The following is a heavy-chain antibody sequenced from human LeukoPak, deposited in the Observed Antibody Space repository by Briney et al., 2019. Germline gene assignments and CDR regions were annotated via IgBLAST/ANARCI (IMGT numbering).Heavy chain of an antibody. CDR2: IRSKANSYAT. V-gene: IGHV3-73*01. J-gene: IGHJ4*02. Sequence: PGGSLRLSCAASGFTFSGSAMHWVRQASGKGLEWLGRIRSKANSYATVYAASVKGGFTISRDDSKNTAYLQMNSLKTEDTAVYYCTRLGYNYDSSDNYWGQGTLVTVSS. CDR1: GFTFSGSA. D-gene: IGHD3-22*01. CDR3: TRLGYNYDSSDNY.